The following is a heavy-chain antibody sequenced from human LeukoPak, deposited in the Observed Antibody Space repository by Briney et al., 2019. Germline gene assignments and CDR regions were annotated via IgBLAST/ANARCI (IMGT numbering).Heavy chain of an antibody. Sequence: PGGSLRLSCAASGFTFSTYGMHWVRQAPGKGLGWVAVISYDGNYKYYADSVKGRFTISRDNAKNSLYLQMNSLRGEDTAVYYCARSDPQYYYDSSGYSYPLEFFQHWGQGTLVTVSS. CDR2: ISYDGNYK. D-gene: IGHD3-22*01. CDR3: ARSDPQYYYDSSGYSYPLEFFQH. V-gene: IGHV3-30*03. CDR1: GFTFSTYG. J-gene: IGHJ1*01.